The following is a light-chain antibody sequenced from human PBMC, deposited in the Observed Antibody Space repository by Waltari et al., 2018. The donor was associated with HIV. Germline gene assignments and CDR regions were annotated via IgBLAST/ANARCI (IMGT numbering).Light chain of an antibody. J-gene: IGLJ3*02. V-gene: IGLV6-57*04. CDR2: EDN. Sequence: NFMLTQPHSVSESPGTTVTISCTRSSGSIASNYVQCYQQRPGSAPTPVIYEDNQRPSGVPDRFSGSIDSSSNSAALTISGLKTEDEADYYCQSYDSSNHNWVFGGGTKLTVL. CDR3: QSYDSSNHNWV. CDR1: SGSIASNY.